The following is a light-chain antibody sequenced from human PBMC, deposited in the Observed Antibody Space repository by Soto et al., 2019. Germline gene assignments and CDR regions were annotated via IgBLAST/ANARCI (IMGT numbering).Light chain of an antibody. CDR1: SSDVGGYNY. CDR3: TSYSGSNTPYV. J-gene: IGLJ1*01. CDR2: EVT. V-gene: IGLV2-8*01. Sequence: HSDLTQAPSASGFPGQSVTISCTRTSSDVGGYNYVSWYQHHPGKAPKLMISEVTNRPSGVPDRFSGSKSGNTASLTVSGLQAEDEADYYCTSYSGSNTPYVFGTGNQGHRP.